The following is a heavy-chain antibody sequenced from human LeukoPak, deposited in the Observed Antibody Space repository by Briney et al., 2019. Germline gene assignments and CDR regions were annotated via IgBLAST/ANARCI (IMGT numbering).Heavy chain of an antibody. CDR2: INHSGST. Sequence: SETLSLTCAVCGGSFSGYYWSWIRQPPGKGLEWIGEINHSGSTNYNPSLKSRVTISVDTSKNQFSLKLSSVTAADTAVYYCARSWYCSGGSCYLYYYYYYYMDVWGKGTTVTVSS. D-gene: IGHD2-15*01. J-gene: IGHJ6*03. V-gene: IGHV4-34*01. CDR3: ARSWYCSGGSCYLYYYYYYYMDV. CDR1: GGSFSGYY.